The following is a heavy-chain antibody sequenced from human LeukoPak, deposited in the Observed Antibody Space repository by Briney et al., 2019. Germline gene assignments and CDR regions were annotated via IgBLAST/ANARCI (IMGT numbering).Heavy chain of an antibody. V-gene: IGHV2-5*02. D-gene: IGHD4-17*01. J-gene: IGHJ3*02. CDR2: IYWDDDK. Sequence: SGPTLVKPTQTLTLTCTFSGFSLSTRGVTVGWIRQPPGKALEWLALIYWDDDKRYSPSLKSRLTITKDTSKNQVVLKMTNMDPVDTATYYCALDYGDAFDIWGQGTMVTVSS. CDR1: GFSLSTRGVT. CDR3: ALDYGDAFDI.